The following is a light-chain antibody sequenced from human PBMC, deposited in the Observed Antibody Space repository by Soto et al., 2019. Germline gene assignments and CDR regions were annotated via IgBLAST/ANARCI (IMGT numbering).Light chain of an antibody. CDR3: GSYTGSIYA. Sequence: QSALTQPASVSGSPGQSITISCSGTSSDVGGYKFVSWYQQHPGTAPKLMIDEVSNRPSGVSSRYTGSKSGNTASLTISGLQAEEEADYLCGSYTGSIYAFGNGTKVTLL. CDR1: SSDVGGYKF. J-gene: IGLJ1*01. V-gene: IGLV2-14*01. CDR2: EVS.